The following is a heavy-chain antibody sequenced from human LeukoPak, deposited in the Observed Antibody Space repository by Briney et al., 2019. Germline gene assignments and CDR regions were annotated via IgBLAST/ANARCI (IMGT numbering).Heavy chain of an antibody. Sequence: PSETLSLPCTVSGGSFSSGSYYWSCNRQPPGKGLGRIGYMYYSGNTNYNPSIKSRLTTSVDTSKNQFSLKLSSVTAADTAVYYCARHPLTTVNRGGMDVWGKGTTVTVSS. V-gene: IGHV4-61*01. J-gene: IGHJ6*04. CDR2: MYYSGNT. D-gene: IGHD4-17*01. CDR3: ARHPLTTVNRGGMDV. CDR1: GGSFSSGSYY.